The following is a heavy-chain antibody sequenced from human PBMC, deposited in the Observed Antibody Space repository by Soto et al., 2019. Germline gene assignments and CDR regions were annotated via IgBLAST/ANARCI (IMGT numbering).Heavy chain of an antibody. V-gene: IGHV4-61*01. J-gene: IGHJ4*02. Sequence: QVQLQESGPGLVRPSETLSLTCTVSGGSVSGGSYFWSWVRQPPGKGLEWIGYFDYSGGTKYNPSLKSRVTILEDTSKNQFSLKLHSVTAADTAVYYCAREGRMGTFDYWGQGALVTVSS. D-gene: IGHD1-1*01. CDR2: FDYSGGT. CDR3: AREGRMGTFDY. CDR1: GGSVSGGSYF.